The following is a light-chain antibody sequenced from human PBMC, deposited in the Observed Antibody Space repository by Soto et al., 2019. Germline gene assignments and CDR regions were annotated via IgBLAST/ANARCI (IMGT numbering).Light chain of an antibody. V-gene: IGLV2-23*02. CDR1: SSDVGSYNL. CDR3: CSYTGSSTRYV. CDR2: EVS. Sequence: QSVLTQPASVSGSPGQSITISCTGTSSDVGSYNLVSWYQQHPGKAPKLMIYEVSKRPSGVSNRFSGSKSGNTASLTISGLQAEDEADYKCCSYTGSSTRYVFGTGTKVPVL. J-gene: IGLJ1*01.